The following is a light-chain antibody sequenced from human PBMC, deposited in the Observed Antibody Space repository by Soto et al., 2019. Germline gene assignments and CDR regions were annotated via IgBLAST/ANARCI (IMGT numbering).Light chain of an antibody. CDR2: AAS. Sequence: DIQMTQSPSALSASVGDRVTITCRASQDISNYLAWYQQKPGKAPKLLIYAASTLQSGVPSRFSGSGSGTVFTLTFSSLQPEDVATYYCQKYNSAPVPFGQGTKLEIK. V-gene: IGKV1-27*01. J-gene: IGKJ2*01. CDR3: QKYNSAPVP. CDR1: QDISNY.